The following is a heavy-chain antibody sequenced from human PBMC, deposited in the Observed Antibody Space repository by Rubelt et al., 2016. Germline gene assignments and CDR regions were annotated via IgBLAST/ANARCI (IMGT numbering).Heavy chain of an antibody. Sequence: EVQLVESGGGLVQPGGSLRLSCAASGFTFSDYYMSWVRQPPGKGLEWVSVIYSGGSTYYADSVKGRFTISRHNSKNTLYLQINSLRAEDTAVYYCARGRDYGDYWGQGTLVTVSS. J-gene: IGHJ4*02. CDR1: GFTFSDYY. V-gene: IGHV3-53*04. CDR3: ARGRDYGDY. CDR2: IYSGGST.